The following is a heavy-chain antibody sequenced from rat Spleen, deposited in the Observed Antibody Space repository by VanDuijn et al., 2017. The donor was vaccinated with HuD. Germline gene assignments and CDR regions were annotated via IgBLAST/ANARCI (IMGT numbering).Heavy chain of an antibody. CDR1: GLTFNNYY. CDR2: ISPVTNTT. J-gene: IGHJ3*01. V-gene: IGHV5-25*01. CDR3: TTRTTIALFAY. Sequence: EVQLVESGGGLVQPGRSMKLSCAVSGLTFNNYYMAWVRQAPTTGLEWVASISPVTNTTYYRDSVKGRFTISRDVARSTLYLQMDSLKSEDTGTYYCTTRTTIALFAYWGQGTLVTVSS. D-gene: IGHD1-2*01.